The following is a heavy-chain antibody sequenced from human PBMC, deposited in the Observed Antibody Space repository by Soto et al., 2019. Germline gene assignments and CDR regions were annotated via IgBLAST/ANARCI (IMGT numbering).Heavy chain of an antibody. CDR3: ARDPSYYGMDV. CDR2: INAGNGNT. J-gene: IGHJ6*02. CDR1: GYTFTGYA. Sequence: ASVKVSCKASGYTFTGYAMHWVRQAPGQRLEWMGWINAGNGNTKYSQKFQGRVTITRDTSASTAYMELSSLRSEDTAVYYCARDPSYYGMDVWGQGTTVTVSS. V-gene: IGHV1-3*01.